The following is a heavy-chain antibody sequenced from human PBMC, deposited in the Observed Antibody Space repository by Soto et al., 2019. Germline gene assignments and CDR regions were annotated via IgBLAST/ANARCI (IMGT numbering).Heavy chain of an antibody. CDR2: IYYSGST. CDR1: GGSISSGGYY. CDR3: ARERRYSYGYRYSLDY. J-gene: IGHJ4*02. Sequence: ASETLSLTCTVSGGSISSGGYYWSWIRQHPGKGLEWIGYIYYSGSTYYIPSLKSRVTISVDTSKNQFSLKLSSVTAADTAVYYCARERRYSYGYRYSLDYWGQGTLVTVSS. D-gene: IGHD5-18*01. V-gene: IGHV4-31*03.